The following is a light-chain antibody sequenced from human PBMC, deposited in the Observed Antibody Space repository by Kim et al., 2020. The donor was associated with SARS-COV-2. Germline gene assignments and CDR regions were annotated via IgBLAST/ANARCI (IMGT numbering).Light chain of an antibody. Sequence: GQSIPIPCTGTSCDIDAYNYFSCYQQYPGKVPKLMIYEINKRPSGVSNRFSGSKSGNTAFLTISVLQAEDEADYYCSSYTSIRTLIFGGGTQLTVL. CDR2: EIN. CDR1: SCDIDAYNY. V-gene: IGLV2-14*03. J-gene: IGLJ2*01. CDR3: SSYTSIRTLI.